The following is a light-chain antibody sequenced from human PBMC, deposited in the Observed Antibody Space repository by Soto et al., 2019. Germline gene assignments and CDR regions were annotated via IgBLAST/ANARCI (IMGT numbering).Light chain of an antibody. Sequence: ECVLTQSPGTLYLSPGERATLSCRASQSVVSSYLGWYQQKPGQAPRLLIYAASSRATGIPDRFSGSGSGTDFTLTISRLEPEDFAVYYCQKYGSSPITFGQGTRLEIK. V-gene: IGKV3-20*01. CDR1: QSVVSSY. J-gene: IGKJ5*01. CDR3: QKYGSSPIT. CDR2: AAS.